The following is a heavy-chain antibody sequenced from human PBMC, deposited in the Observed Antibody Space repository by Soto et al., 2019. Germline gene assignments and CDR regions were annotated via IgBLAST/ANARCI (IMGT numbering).Heavy chain of an antibody. J-gene: IGHJ6*02. CDR3: ARGNGGFGENYYYYYGMDV. CDR2: IYYSGST. D-gene: IGHD3-10*01. CDR1: GGSISSGGYY. Sequence: PSETLSLTCTVSGGSISSGGYYWSWIRQHPGKGLEWIGYIYYSGSTYYNPSLKSRVTISVDTSKNQFSLKLSSVTAADTAVYYCARGNGGFGENYYYYYGMDVWGQGTTVTVSS. V-gene: IGHV4-31*03.